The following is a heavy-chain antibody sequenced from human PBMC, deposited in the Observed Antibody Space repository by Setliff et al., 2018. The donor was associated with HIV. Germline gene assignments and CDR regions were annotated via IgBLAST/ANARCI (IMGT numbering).Heavy chain of an antibody. D-gene: IGHD6-19*01. Sequence: TFSNYVMSWVRQTPGKGLEWVSVISSSGGRTYHADSVKGRFTISRDNSKNTLYLQMNSLRAEDTAVYYCTKNLYRSPWSPLDYWGQGTLVTVSS. CDR2: ISSSGGRT. CDR1: TFSNYV. CDR3: TKNLYRSPWSPLDY. V-gene: IGHV3-23*01. J-gene: IGHJ4*02.